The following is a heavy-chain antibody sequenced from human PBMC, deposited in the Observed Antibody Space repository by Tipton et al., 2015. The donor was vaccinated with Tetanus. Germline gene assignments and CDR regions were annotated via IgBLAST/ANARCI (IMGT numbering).Heavy chain of an antibody. J-gene: IGHJ4*02. CDR2: VSYSGRT. CDR3: ARATEHDIMTGYDN. V-gene: IGHV4-61*08. CDR1: GGSVRSGDYS. D-gene: IGHD3-9*01. Sequence: TLSLTCTVSGGSVRSGDYSWNWIRQPPGKGLEWLAYVSYSGRTNSNYSLKSRITISQDTSKNQFSLRLTSVTAADTAVYYCARATEHDIMTGYDNWGPGTQVTVSP.